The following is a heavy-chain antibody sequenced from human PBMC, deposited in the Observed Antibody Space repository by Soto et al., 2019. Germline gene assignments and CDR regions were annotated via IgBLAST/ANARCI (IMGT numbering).Heavy chain of an antibody. CDR1: GGTFSSYA. Sequence: SVKVSCKASGGTFSSYAISWVRQAPGQGLEWMGGIIPIFGTANYAQKFQGRVTITADESTSTAYMELSSLRSEDTAVYYCARSNLKPLPNLLVAGEWLPKSGYYYNGMDVWGQGTTVTVSS. D-gene: IGHD5-12*01. CDR3: ARSNLKPLPNLLVAGEWLPKSGYYYNGMDV. J-gene: IGHJ6*02. CDR2: IIPIFGTA. V-gene: IGHV1-69*13.